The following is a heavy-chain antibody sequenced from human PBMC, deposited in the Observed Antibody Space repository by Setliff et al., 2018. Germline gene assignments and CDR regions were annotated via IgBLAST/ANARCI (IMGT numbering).Heavy chain of an antibody. Sequence: SETLSLTCTVSGGSITNINYYWGLIRQPPGKGLERIGSIFYSGRTFYNPSLKSRVTISVDTSKNQFSLTLSSVTAADTAVYYCARLPNYVWGSPVDYWGQGTLVTVSS. V-gene: IGHV4-39*01. CDR1: GGSITNINYY. D-gene: IGHD3-16*01. J-gene: IGHJ4*02. CDR2: IFYSGRT. CDR3: ARLPNYVWGSPVDY.